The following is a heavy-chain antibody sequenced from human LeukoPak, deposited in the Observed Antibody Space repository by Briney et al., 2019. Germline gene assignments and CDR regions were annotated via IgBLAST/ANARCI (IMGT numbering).Heavy chain of an antibody. Sequence: GGSLRLSCAASGFTFSSYSMNWVRQAPGKGLEWVSSISSSSSYIYYADSVKGRFTISRDNAKNSLYLQMNSLRAEDTAVYYCAREAIVEDTDDAFDVWGQGTMVTVSS. CDR2: ISSSSSYI. J-gene: IGHJ3*01. CDR3: AREAIVEDTDDAFDV. CDR1: GFTFSSYS. V-gene: IGHV3-21*01. D-gene: IGHD1-26*01.